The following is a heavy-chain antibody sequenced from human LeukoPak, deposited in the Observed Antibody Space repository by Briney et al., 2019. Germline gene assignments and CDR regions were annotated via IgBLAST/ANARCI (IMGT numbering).Heavy chain of an antibody. V-gene: IGHV4-39*06. D-gene: IGHD3-16*02. CDR3: ARISSVWVKDFYYYMDV. Sequence: SETLSLTCTVAGGSISNNLYYWGWVRQPPGKGLEWIGSLYYTGSTYYNASLKGRVTISIDKAKNQFALMLTSVTAADTAVYFCARISSVWVKDFYYYMDVWGKGTTVTVSS. CDR2: LYYTGST. CDR1: GGSISNNLYY. J-gene: IGHJ6*03.